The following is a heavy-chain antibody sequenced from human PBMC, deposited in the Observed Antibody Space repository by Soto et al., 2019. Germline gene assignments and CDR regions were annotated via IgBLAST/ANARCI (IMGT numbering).Heavy chain of an antibody. Sequence: PGGSLRLSCSASGFTFSSYAMHWVRQAPGKGLEYVSAISSNGCSTYYADSVKGRFTISRDNSKNTLYLQMSSLRAEDTAVYYCVKVYSSSFYYYGMDVWGQGTTVTVSS. CDR2: ISSNGCST. CDR1: GFTFSSYA. V-gene: IGHV3-64D*06. J-gene: IGHJ6*02. D-gene: IGHD6-6*01. CDR3: VKVYSSSFYYYGMDV.